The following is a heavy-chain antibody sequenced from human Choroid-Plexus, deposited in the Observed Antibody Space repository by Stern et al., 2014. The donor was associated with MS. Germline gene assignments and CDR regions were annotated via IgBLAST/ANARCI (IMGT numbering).Heavy chain of an antibody. CDR2: VSHDGSYK. Sequence: QMQLVQSGGGVVQPGRPLRLSCVASGSTFGSCAMHWVRQAPGKGLEWVGGVSHDGSYKYYADSVKGRFTISRDNSQNTLYMQMSSLRPEDTAVYYCAKDRQYLTYFFDHWGQGSLVTVSS. CDR3: AKDRQYLTYFFDH. CDR1: GSTFGSCA. V-gene: IGHV3-30*18. D-gene: IGHD2/OR15-2a*01. J-gene: IGHJ5*02.